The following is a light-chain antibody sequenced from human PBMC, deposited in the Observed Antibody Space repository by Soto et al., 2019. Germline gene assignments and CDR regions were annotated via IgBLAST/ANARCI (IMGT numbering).Light chain of an antibody. CDR3: QQDYTTPSWN. Sequence: DIVMTQSPDSLAVSLGERATINCKSSQSVLFSSNNKNSLAWYKQKPGQPPKLLIYWASTRESGVPDRFCGSWSGIDCTLTISSLQAADVAVYDCQQDYTTPSWNFGQGTKVESK. CDR1: QSVLFSSNNKNS. V-gene: IGKV4-1*01. CDR2: WAS. J-gene: IGKJ1*01.